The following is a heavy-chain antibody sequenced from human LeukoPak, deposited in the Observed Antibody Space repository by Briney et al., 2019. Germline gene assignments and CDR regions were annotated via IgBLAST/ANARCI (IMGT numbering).Heavy chain of an antibody. CDR3: ARDLSMGGAFDI. D-gene: IGHD3-16*01. J-gene: IGHJ3*02. CDR2: ISSSGSTI. Sequence: PGGSLRLSCAASGFNFNNYAMNWVRQAPGKGLEWVSYISSSGSTIYYADSVKGRFTISRDNAKNSLYLQMNSLRAEDTAVYYCARDLSMGGAFDIWGQGTMVTVSS. V-gene: IGHV3-48*03. CDR1: GFNFNNYA.